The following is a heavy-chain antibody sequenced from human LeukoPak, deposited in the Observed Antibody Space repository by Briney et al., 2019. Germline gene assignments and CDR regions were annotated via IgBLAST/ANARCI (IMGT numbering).Heavy chain of an antibody. CDR2: INSNGGST. D-gene: IGHD3-10*01. CDR1: GFTFSSYA. Sequence: GGSLRLSCAASGFTFSSYAMSWVRQAPGKGLEWVSTINSNGGSTSYADSVKGRFTISRDNSKNTLYLQMNSLRAEDAAVYYCAKPVTVSSPFDYWGQGTLVSVSS. V-gene: IGHV3-23*01. J-gene: IGHJ4*02. CDR3: AKPVTVSSPFDY.